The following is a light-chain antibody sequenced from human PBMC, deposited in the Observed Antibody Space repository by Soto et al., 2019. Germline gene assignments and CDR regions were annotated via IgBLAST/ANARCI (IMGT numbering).Light chain of an antibody. Sequence: AIQMTQSPSSLSASVGDRVTITCRASQGISADLGWYQQKPGKAPKLLIYGTSTLHTGVPSRFSGSGSGADFTLTISSLQPEDFATYYCLQDYDYPRTFGQGTKVEIK. CDR1: QGISAD. CDR3: LQDYDYPRT. CDR2: GTS. V-gene: IGKV1-6*01. J-gene: IGKJ1*01.